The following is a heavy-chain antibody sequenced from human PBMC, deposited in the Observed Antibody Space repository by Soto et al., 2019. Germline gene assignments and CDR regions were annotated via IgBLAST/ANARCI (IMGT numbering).Heavy chain of an antibody. V-gene: IGHV1-2*04. CDR1: GYTFTGYY. CDR3: ARSISSPARGTDYGMDV. CDR2: INPNNGAT. Sequence: QVQLVQSGAEVKKPGASVKVSCKASGYTFTGYYMHWVRQAPGQGLEWMGWINPNNGATNYAQKFQGWVTMTRDTSISTAYMDLSRLTSDDTAVYYCARSISSPARGTDYGMDVWGQGTTVTVSS. D-gene: IGHD3-3*02. J-gene: IGHJ6*02.